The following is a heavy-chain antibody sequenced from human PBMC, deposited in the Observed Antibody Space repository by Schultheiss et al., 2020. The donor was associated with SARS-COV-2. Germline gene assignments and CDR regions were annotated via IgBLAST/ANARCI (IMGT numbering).Heavy chain of an antibody. D-gene: IGHD5-18*01. J-gene: IGHJ6*03. CDR2: INPNSGGT. CDR3: ARLDSYGYYMDV. CDR1: GGTFSSYA. V-gene: IGHV1-2*02. Sequence: ASVKVSCKASGGTFSSYAISWVRQAPGQGLEWMGWINPNSGGTNYAQKFQGRVTMTRDTSISTAYMELSRLRSDDTAVYYCARLDSYGYYMDVWGKGTTVTVSS.